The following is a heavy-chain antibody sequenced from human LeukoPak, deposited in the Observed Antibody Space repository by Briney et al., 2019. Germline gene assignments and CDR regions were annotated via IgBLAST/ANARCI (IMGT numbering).Heavy chain of an antibody. V-gene: IGHV3-21*04. Sequence: PGGSLRLSCAAFGFTFSSYSMNWVRQAPGKGLEWVSSISSSSSYIYYADSVKGRFTISRDNSKNTLYLQMNSLRAEDTAVYYCAKPDSSGYYFNFDYWGQGTLVTVSS. J-gene: IGHJ4*02. D-gene: IGHD3-22*01. CDR2: ISSSSSYI. CDR1: GFTFSSYS. CDR3: AKPDSSGYYFNFDY.